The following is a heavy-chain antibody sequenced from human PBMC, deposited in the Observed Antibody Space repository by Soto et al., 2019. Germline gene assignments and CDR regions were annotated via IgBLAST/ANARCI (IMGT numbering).Heavy chain of an antibody. D-gene: IGHD6-6*01. Sequence: GGSLRLSCAASGFTFSSYAMSWVRQAPGKGLEWVSAISGSGGSTYYADSVKGRFTISRDNSKNTLYLQMNSLRAEDTAVYYCARGIAARPSPDYWGQGTLVTVSS. CDR3: ARGIAARPSPDY. CDR1: GFTFSSYA. CDR2: ISGSGGST. V-gene: IGHV3-23*01. J-gene: IGHJ4*02.